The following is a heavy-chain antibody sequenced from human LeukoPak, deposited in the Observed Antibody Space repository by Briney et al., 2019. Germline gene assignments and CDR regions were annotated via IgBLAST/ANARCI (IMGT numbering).Heavy chain of an antibody. D-gene: IGHD1-1*01. J-gene: IGHJ4*02. CDR1: GFTFSIHA. V-gene: IGHV3-23*01. CDR3: AKDWIPYNRVFDCFDF. CDR2: IGGGDT. Sequence: GGSLRLSCAGSGFTFSIHAMSWVHQAPGKGLEWVSTIGGGDTYYADSVKGRFTISRDDSQSTVHLQMNSLRAEDTALYYCAKDWIPYNRVFDCFDFWGQGTLVTVSS.